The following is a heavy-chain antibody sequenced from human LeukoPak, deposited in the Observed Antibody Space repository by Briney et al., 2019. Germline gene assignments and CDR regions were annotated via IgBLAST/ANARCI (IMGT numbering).Heavy chain of an antibody. CDR3: AKERQTGDYFTSDS. D-gene: IGHD4-17*01. J-gene: IGHJ4*02. Sequence: VQPGGSLRLSCAASGFTFSSHAMHWVRQAPGKGLEWVSAVNNRGVTYYPGSVKGRFTTSRDNSKNTLYLQMNSLRVKDTAIYFCAKERQTGDYFTSDSWGQGTLVTVSS. V-gene: IGHV3-23*01. CDR1: GFTFSSHA. CDR2: VNNRGVT.